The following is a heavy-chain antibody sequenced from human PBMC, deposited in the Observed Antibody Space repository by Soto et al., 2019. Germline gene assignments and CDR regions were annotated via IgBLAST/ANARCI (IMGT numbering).Heavy chain of an antibody. Sequence: QVQLLESGGGVVQPGRSLRLSCAASGFTFSSYGMHWVRQAPGKGLEWVAVISYDGSNKYYADSVKGRFTISRDNSKNTLYLQMNSLRAEDTAVYYCAKRLHSYGYVNYYYGMDVWGQGTTVTVSS. CDR3: AKRLHSYGYVNYYYGMDV. J-gene: IGHJ6*02. D-gene: IGHD5-18*01. CDR2: ISYDGSNK. CDR1: GFTFSSYG. V-gene: IGHV3-30*18.